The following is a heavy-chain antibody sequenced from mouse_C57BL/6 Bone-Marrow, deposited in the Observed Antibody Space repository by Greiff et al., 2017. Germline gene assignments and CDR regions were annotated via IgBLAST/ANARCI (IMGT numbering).Heavy chain of an antibody. V-gene: IGHV5-17*01. Sequence: VMLVESGGGLVKPGGSLKLSCAASGFTFSDYGMHWVRQAPEQGLEWVAYISSGSSTIYYADTVKGRFTISRDNAKNHLFLPMNSLGSEDTAMYYCAMGSTWDFDVWGTGTTVTVSS. J-gene: IGHJ1*03. CDR2: ISSGSSTI. CDR3: AMGSTWDFDV. CDR1: GFTFSDYG. D-gene: IGHD1-1*01.